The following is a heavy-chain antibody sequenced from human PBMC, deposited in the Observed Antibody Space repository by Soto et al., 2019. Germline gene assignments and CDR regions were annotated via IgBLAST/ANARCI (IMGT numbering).Heavy chain of an antibody. Sequence: SETLSLTCTVSGGSISSYYWSWIRQPPGKGLEWIGYIYYSGSTNYNPSLKSRVTISVDTSKNQFSLKLSSVTAADTAVYYCARALYCSGGSCYSDLRGGFDPWGQGTLVTVSS. J-gene: IGHJ5*02. CDR1: GGSISSYY. V-gene: IGHV4-59*01. CDR3: ARALYCSGGSCYSDLRGGFDP. CDR2: IYYSGST. D-gene: IGHD2-15*01.